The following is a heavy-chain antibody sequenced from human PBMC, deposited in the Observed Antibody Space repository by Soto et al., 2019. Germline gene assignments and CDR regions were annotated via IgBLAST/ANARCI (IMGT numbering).Heavy chain of an antibody. CDR3: ARAQWPYTCYGMDV. V-gene: IGHV4-4*07. J-gene: IGHJ6*02. CDR1: GGSISSYS. Sequence: SETLSLTCTVSGGSISSYSWSWIRQPAGKGLEWIGRIYTSGSTNYNPSLKSRVTMSVDTSKNQFSLKLSSVTAADTAVYYCARAQWPYTCYGMDVWGQGTTVTVSS. D-gene: IGHD6-19*01. CDR2: IYTSGST.